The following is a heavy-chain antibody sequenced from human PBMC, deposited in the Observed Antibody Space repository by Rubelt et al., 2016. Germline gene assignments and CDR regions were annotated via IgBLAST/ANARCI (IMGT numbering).Heavy chain of an antibody. J-gene: IGHJ4*02. CDR1: GGSISSYY. D-gene: IGHD5-18*01. V-gene: IGHV4-59*01. Sequence: QVQLQESGPGLVKPSETLSLTCTVSGGSISSYYWSWIRQPPGKGLEWIGYIYYSGNTNYNPSLKSIVTISVDTSKNQVSLRLSSVTAADTAVYYCARDSTVDTAMVPYYWGQRTLVTVSS. CDR2: IYYSGNT. CDR3: ARDSTVDTAMVPYY.